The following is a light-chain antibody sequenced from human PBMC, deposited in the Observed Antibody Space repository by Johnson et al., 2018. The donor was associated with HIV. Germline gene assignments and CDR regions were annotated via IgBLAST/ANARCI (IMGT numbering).Light chain of an antibody. CDR3: VGWDSSRSGYV. Sequence: QSVLTQPPSVSAAPGQKVTVSCSGSNTNIGNDFVSWYQQLPGKAPQLLIYDNNKRPSGIPDRFSGPKSGTSATLAIPGLQLGYEADYYCVGWDSSRSGYVFGTGTTVTVL. CDR1: NTNIGNDF. J-gene: IGLJ1*01. CDR2: DNN. V-gene: IGLV1-51*01.